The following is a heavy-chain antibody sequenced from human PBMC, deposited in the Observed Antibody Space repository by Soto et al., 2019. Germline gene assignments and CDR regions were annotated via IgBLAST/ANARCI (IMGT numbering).Heavy chain of an antibody. D-gene: IGHD2-15*01. V-gene: IGHV3-72*01. Sequence: EVQLVESGGGLVQPGGSLRLSCAASGFTFSDRFMDWVRQAPGKGLEWIGRAKSRARGFATQYADSVKGRFTVSRDESTSSFYLQMNTLNAGDTAVYYCASPKVAVDALRDRYSDFWGRGTLVTVSS. CDR1: GFTFSDRF. J-gene: IGHJ2*01. CDR3: ASPKVAVDALRDRYSDF. CDR2: AKSRARGFAT.